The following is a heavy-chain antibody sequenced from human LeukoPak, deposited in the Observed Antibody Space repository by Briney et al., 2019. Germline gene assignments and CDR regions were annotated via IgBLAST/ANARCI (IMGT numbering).Heavy chain of an antibody. CDR3: TTDQFGSYSSSWFSSAVGY. D-gene: IGHD6-13*01. Sequence: KPGGPLRLSCAASGFTFSNAWMSWVRQAPGKGLDWVGRIKSKTDGGTTDYVAPVKGRFTISRDDSKNTLYLQMNSLKTEDTAVYYCTTDQFGSYSSSWFSSAVGYWGQGTLVTVSS. CDR2: IKSKTDGGTT. CDR1: GFTFSNAW. V-gene: IGHV3-15*01. J-gene: IGHJ4*02.